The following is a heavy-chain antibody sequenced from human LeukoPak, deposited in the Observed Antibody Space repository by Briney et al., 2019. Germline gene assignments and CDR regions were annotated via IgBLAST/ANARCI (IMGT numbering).Heavy chain of an antibody. D-gene: IGHD3-10*01. CDR2: ISGSGGST. CDR3: ATLRRASPGDY. V-gene: IGHV3-23*01. CDR1: GFTFSSYA. Sequence: PGGSLRLSCAASGFTFSSYAMSWVRQAPGKGLEWVSAISGSGGSTYYADSVKGRFTISRDNSKNTLYLQMNSLGPDDTAVYYCATLRRASPGDYWGQGTLVTVSS. J-gene: IGHJ4*02.